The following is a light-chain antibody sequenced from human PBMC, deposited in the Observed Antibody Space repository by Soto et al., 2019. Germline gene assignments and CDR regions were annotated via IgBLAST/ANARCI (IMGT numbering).Light chain of an antibody. CDR1: QSIINW. J-gene: IGKJ1*01. Sequence: DIQMTQAPSTLSASVGDRVTITCRASQSIINWLGWYQQKPGKAPKLLIYKASSLESGVPSRFSGSGSGTDFTLTINRLPPDDFATYYCQHYNSFPWTFGQGTKVEIK. CDR3: QHYNSFPWT. CDR2: KAS. V-gene: IGKV1-5*03.